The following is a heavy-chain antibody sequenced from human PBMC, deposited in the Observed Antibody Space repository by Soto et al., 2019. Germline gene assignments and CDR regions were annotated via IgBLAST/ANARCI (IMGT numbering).Heavy chain of an antibody. Sequence: SETLSLTCTVSGGSISSGGYYWSWIRQRPGKGLEWIGYIYYSGSTYYNPSLKSRVTISVDTSKNQFSLKLSSVTAADTAVYYCARVVRWYLWYCDLWGRGTLVTVSS. D-gene: IGHD2-15*01. V-gene: IGHV4-31*03. J-gene: IGHJ2*01. CDR2: IYYSGST. CDR3: ARVVRWYLWYCDL. CDR1: GGSISSGGYY.